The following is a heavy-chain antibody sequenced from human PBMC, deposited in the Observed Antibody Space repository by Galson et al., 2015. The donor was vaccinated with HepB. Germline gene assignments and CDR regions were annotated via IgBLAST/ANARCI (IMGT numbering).Heavy chain of an antibody. CDR2: IVVGSGSA. CDR1: GFTFTSSA. J-gene: IGHJ4*02. V-gene: IGHV1-58*01. Sequence: SVKVSCKASGFTFTSSAVQWVRQARGQRLEWIGWIVVGSGSANYAQKFQERVTITRDMSTSTAYMELSSLRSEDTAVYYCAAGLRGEQWLVKDYWGQGTLVTVSS. D-gene: IGHD6-19*01. CDR3: AAGLRGEQWLVKDY.